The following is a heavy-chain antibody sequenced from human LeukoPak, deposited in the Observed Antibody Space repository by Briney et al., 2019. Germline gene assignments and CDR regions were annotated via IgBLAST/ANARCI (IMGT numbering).Heavy chain of an antibody. CDR2: IFPSGTT. J-gene: IGHJ4*02. V-gene: IGHV4-4*07. D-gene: IGHD6-13*01. CDR3: ARFSSIAAAFDY. Sequence: SETLSLTCSVSGGSISTYSWNWIRQPAGKGLEWIGRIFPSGTTKYHPPLKSRVTMSVDTSKNHFSLKLTSVTAADTAVYYCARFSSIAAAFDYWGLGTLVTVSS. CDR1: GGSISTYS.